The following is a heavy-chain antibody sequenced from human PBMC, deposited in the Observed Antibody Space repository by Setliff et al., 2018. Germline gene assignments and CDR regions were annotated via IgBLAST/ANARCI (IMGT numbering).Heavy chain of an antibody. CDR1: GGSLSNYY. V-gene: IGHV4-34*01. D-gene: IGHD2-15*01. Sequence: PSETLSLTCTVYGGSLSNYYWSWIRQPPGKGLEWIVEINHSGSTNYNPSLKSRVTISVDMSKNQPSLKLGSVTAADTAAYYCARGCAAGACYSDYYYYMDVWGKGTTVTVSS. J-gene: IGHJ6*03. CDR3: ARGCAAGACYSDYYYYMDV. CDR2: INHSGST.